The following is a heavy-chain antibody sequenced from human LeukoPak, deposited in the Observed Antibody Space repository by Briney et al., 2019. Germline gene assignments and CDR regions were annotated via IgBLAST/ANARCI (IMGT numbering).Heavy chain of an antibody. CDR2: ISSSSSYI. D-gene: IGHD5-18*01. V-gene: IGHV3-21*01. Sequence: GGSLRLSCAASGFTFSSYSMNWVRQAPGKGLEWVSSISSSSSYIYYADSVKGRFTISRDNAKNSLYLHMNSLRAEDTAVYYCARVDVDTNYFDYWGQGTLVTVSS. J-gene: IGHJ4*02. CDR1: GFTFSSYS. CDR3: ARVDVDTNYFDY.